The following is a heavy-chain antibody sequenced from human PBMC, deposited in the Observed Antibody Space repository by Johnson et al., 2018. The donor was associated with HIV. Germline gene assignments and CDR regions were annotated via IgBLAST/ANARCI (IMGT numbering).Heavy chain of an antibody. Sequence: QVQLVESGGGVVQPGRSLRLSCAASGFTFSSYGMHWVRQAPGKGLEWVAVISYDGSNKYYADSVKGRFIISRDNSKNTLYLQMNSLRAEDTALYHCARPMESGYSSSWYAAFDIWGQGTMVTVSS. CDR2: ISYDGSNK. CDR3: ARPMESGYSSSWYAAFDI. V-gene: IGHV3-30*03. D-gene: IGHD6-13*01. J-gene: IGHJ3*02. CDR1: GFTFSSYG.